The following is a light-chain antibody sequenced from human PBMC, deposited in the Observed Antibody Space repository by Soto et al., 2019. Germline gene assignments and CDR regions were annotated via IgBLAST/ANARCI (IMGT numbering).Light chain of an antibody. CDR2: GTS. V-gene: IGKV3-15*01. J-gene: IGKJ2*01. CDR1: QSVGRN. CDR3: QQYNNWPPMYT. Sequence: EIVMTQSPATLSVSPGERATLFCRASQSVGRNLAWYQQKPGQAPRLLIFGTSTRATGIPARFSGSGSGTEFSLPISSLQSEDFAVYYCQQYNNWPPMYTFGQGTKLEIK.